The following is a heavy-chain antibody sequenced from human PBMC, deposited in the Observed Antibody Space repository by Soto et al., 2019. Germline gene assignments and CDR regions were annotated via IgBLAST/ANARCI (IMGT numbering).Heavy chain of an antibody. CDR2: IYYSGST. CDR1: GGSISSSSYY. D-gene: IGHD6-6*01. V-gene: IGHV4-39*01. Sequence: SETLSLTCTVSGGSISSSSYYWGWIRQPPGKGLGWIGSIYYSGSTYYNPSLKSRVTISVDTSKNQFSLKLSSVTAADTAVYYCARGIADRPIEYWGQGTRVTVSS. J-gene: IGHJ4*02. CDR3: ARGIADRPIEY.